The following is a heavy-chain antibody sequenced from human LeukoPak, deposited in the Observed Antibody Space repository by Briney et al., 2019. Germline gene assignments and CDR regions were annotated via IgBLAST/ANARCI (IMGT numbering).Heavy chain of an antibody. D-gene: IGHD6-13*01. Sequence: PGRSLRLSCAASGFTFSSYAMHWVRQAPGKGLEWVAVISYDGSNKYYADSVKGRFTISRDNSKNTLYLRMNSLRAEDTAVYYCARRAAGGLYYFDYWGQGILVTVSS. CDR3: ARRAAGGLYYFDY. J-gene: IGHJ4*02. CDR2: ISYDGSNK. CDR1: GFTFSSYA. V-gene: IGHV3-30-3*01.